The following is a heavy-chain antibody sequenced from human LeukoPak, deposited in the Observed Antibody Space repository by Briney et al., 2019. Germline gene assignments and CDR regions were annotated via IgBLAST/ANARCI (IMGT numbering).Heavy chain of an antibody. CDR3: ARDGDTVVVPIDY. V-gene: IGHV3-7*01. CDR2: INQDGSAK. J-gene: IGHJ4*02. D-gene: IGHD5-18*01. Sequence: GGSLRLSCAASGFTLSSHWMSWVRQAPGKGLEWVANINQDGSAKYYVDSVKGRFTISRDNAKNSMYLQMNSLRADDTAVYYCARDGDTVVVPIDYWGQGTLVTVTS. CDR1: GFTLSSHW.